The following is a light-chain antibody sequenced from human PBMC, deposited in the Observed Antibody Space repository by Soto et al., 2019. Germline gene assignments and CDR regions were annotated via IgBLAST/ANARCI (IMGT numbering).Light chain of an antibody. Sequence: IRMTQSPSSLSASTGDRVTITCRASQGISSYLAWYQQQPGKAPKLLIYAASTLQSGVPSRFSGSGSGTDFTLTISCLQSEDFATYYCQQYYSYPLTFGGGTKVEIK. CDR3: QQYYSYPLT. J-gene: IGKJ4*01. V-gene: IGKV1-8*01. CDR2: AAS. CDR1: QGISSY.